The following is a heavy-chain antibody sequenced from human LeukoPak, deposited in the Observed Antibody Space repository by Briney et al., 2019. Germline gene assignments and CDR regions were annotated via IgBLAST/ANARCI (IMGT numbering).Heavy chain of an antibody. V-gene: IGHV3-7*01. J-gene: IGHJ4*02. D-gene: IGHD2-15*01. CDR2: IKQDGSEK. CDR3: ARRFCSGNTCYPSFDY. CDR1: GFTFTTYG. Sequence: GGSLRLSCAASGFTFTTYGMHWVRQAPGKGLEGVANIKQDGSEKYYVDSVKGRFTISRDNAQNSLFLHMNSLRAEDTAVYYCARRFCSGNTCYPSFDYWGQGTLVTVSS.